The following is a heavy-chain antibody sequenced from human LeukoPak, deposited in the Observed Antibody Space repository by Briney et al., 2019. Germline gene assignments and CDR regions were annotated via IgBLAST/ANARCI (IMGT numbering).Heavy chain of an antibody. CDR3: VGRPYYYYGMDV. V-gene: IGHV3-53*01. J-gene: IGHJ6*02. CDR2: IYSGDST. CDR1: GFTVNSNS. Sequence: PGGSLRLSCAASGFTVNSNSMSWVRQATGKGLECVAAIYSGDSTYYPGSVKGRFSISRDNSKNTLYLQMSSLRAEDTAIYYCVGRPYYYYGMDVWGQGTTVTVSS.